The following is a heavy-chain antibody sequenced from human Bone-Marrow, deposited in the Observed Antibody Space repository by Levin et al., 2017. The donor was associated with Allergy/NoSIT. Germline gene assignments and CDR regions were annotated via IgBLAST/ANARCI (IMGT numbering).Heavy chain of an antibody. V-gene: IGHV3-53*01. D-gene: IGHD6-13*01. J-gene: IGHJ5*02. CDR3: ARAESMASGWIS. Sequence: HPGGSLRLSCAASGFSVDTNYMSWVRQSPGTGLQWVSVTYSSGTTHYADSVKGRFTISRDKSKNTLYLQMDSLRADDSAVYYCARAESMASGWISWGQGTLVTVSS. CDR1: GFSVDTNY. CDR2: TYSSGTT.